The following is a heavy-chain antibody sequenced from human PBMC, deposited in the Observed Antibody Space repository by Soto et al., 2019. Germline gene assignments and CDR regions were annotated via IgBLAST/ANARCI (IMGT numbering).Heavy chain of an antibody. CDR1: GFTFSSYD. Sequence: GGSLRLSCAASGFTFSSYDMHWVRQATGKGLEWVSAIGTAGDTYYPGSVKGRFTISRENAKNSLYLQMNSLRAEDTAVYYCARSYGSGTTEGLYGMDVWGQGTTVTVSS. V-gene: IGHV3-13*01. J-gene: IGHJ6*02. D-gene: IGHD3-10*01. CDR3: ARSYGSGTTEGLYGMDV. CDR2: IGTAGDT.